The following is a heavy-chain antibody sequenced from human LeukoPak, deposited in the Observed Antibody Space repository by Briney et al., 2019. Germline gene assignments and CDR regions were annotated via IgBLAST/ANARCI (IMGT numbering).Heavy chain of an antibody. Sequence: SETLSPTCGVYGGPFSGYYWSWIRQPPGKGLEWIGEIHHSGATNYHPSLKSRVTISVDTSRNQFSLKLNSVTAADTAVYYCARVGDTSSYYYYFDYWGQGTLVTVSS. CDR1: GGPFSGYY. CDR2: IHHSGAT. D-gene: IGHD3-22*01. CDR3: ARVGDTSSYYYYFDY. J-gene: IGHJ4*02. V-gene: IGHV4-34*01.